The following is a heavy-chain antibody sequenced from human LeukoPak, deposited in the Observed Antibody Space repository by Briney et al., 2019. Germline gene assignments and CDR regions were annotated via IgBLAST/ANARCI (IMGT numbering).Heavy chain of an antibody. CDR3: ARVSREQLVDY. D-gene: IGHD6-13*01. Sequence: GGSLRLSCAASGFTVSSNYMSWVRQAPGKGLEWVSVIYSGGSTYYADSVKGRFTISRDNSKNTLYLQMNSLRAEDTAVYYCARVSREQLVDYWGQGTLVTVSS. CDR2: IYSGGST. CDR1: GFTVSSNY. J-gene: IGHJ4*02. V-gene: IGHV3-53*01.